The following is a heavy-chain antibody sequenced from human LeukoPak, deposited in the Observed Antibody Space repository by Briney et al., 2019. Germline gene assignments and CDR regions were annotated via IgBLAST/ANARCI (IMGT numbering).Heavy chain of an antibody. J-gene: IGHJ4*02. CDR1: GYTFTSYD. Sequence: GASVKVSCKASGYTFTSYDINWVRQATGQGLEWMGWMNPNSGNTGYAQKFQGRVTITRNTSISTAYMELSSLRSEDTAVYYCARGRSIRGADFDYWGQGTLVTVSS. CDR2: MNPNSGNT. V-gene: IGHV1-8*03. D-gene: IGHD3-10*01. CDR3: ARGRSIRGADFDY.